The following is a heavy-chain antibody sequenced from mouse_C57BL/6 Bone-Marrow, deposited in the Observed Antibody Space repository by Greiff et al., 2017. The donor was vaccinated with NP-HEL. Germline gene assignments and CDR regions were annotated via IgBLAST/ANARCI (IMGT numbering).Heavy chain of an antibody. D-gene: IGHD2-14*01. V-gene: IGHV1-81*01. CDR1: GYTFTSYG. Sequence: VQRVESGAELARPGASVKLSCKASGYTFTSYGISWVKQRTGQGLEWIGEIYPRSGNTYYNEKFKGKATLTADKSSSTAYMELRSLTSEDSAVYFCAREDRSFFDYWGQGTTLTVSS. J-gene: IGHJ2*01. CDR2: IYPRSGNT. CDR3: AREDRSFFDY.